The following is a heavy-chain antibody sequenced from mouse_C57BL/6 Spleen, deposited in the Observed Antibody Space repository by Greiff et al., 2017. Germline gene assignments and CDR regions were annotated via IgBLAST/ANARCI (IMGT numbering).Heavy chain of an antibody. Sequence: QVQLQQPGAELVKPGASVKMSCKASGYTFTSYWITWVKQRPGQGLEWIGDIYPGSGSTNYNEKFKSKATLTVDTSSSPAYMQLSSLTSEDSAVYYCAREEATVVAPYAMDYWGQGTSVTVSS. D-gene: IGHD1-1*01. CDR1: GYTFTSYW. CDR3: AREEATVVAPYAMDY. CDR2: IYPGSGST. J-gene: IGHJ4*01. V-gene: IGHV1-55*01.